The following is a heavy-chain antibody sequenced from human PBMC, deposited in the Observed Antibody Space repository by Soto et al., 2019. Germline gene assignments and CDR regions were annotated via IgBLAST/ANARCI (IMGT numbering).Heavy chain of an antibody. Sequence: SETLSLTCAVSGGSIISADSYWFWIRKHPGKGLEWIGYIAYSGDTYYNPSLESRVSVSVDTSKSQFSLKLSAVTAADTAVYYCATSQKGYNWNYFDHWGQGALVTVSS. CDR1: GGSIISADSY. CDR2: IAYSGDT. J-gene: IGHJ4*02. V-gene: IGHV4-30-4*01. CDR3: ATSQKGYNWNYFDH. D-gene: IGHD1-20*01.